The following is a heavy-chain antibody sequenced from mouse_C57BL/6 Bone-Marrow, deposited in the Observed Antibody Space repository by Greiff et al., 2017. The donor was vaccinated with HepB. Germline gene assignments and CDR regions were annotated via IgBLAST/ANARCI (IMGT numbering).Heavy chain of an antibody. CDR1: GYTFTDYY. D-gene: IGHD1-1*01. V-gene: IGHV1-76*01. J-gene: IGHJ3*01. Sequence: VQLVESGAELVRPGASVKLSCKASGYTFTDYYINWVKQRPGQGLEWIARIYPGSGNTYYNEKFKGKATLTAEKSSSTAYMQLSSLTSEDSAVYFCARAGYYGSRPAWFAYWGQGTLVTVSA. CDR2: IYPGSGNT. CDR3: ARAGYYGSRPAWFAY.